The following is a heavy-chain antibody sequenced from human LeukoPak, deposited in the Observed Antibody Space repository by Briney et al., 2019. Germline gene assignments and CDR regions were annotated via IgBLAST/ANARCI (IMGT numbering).Heavy chain of an antibody. D-gene: IGHD3-16*01. J-gene: IGHJ4*02. CDR1: GFTFGDYA. CDR2: IRSKAYGGTT. V-gene: IGHV3-49*04. CDR3: TREGRGSDAFGY. Sequence: PGRSLRLSCTTSGFTFGDYAMSWVRQAPGKGLEWVGFIRSKAYGGTTEYAASVKGRFTISRDDSRRIVYLQMNSLKTEDTAVYYCTREGRGSDAFGYWGQGTLVTVSS.